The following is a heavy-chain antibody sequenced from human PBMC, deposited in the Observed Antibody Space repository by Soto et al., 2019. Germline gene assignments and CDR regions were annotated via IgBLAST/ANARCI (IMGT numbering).Heavy chain of an antibody. CDR2: INPSGGST. V-gene: IGHV1-46*01. CDR1: GYTFTSYY. J-gene: IGHJ3*02. Sequence: QVQLVQSGAEVKKPGASVKVSCKASGYTFTSYYMHWVRQAPGQGLEWMGIINPSGGSTSYAQKFQGRVTMTRDTSTSTVYMELSSLRSEDTAVYYCARHPGEIATVDAFDIWGQGTMVTVSS. CDR3: ARHPGEIATVDAFDI. D-gene: IGHD2-21*01.